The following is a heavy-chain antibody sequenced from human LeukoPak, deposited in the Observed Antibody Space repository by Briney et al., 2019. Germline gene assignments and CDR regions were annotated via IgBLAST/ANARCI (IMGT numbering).Heavy chain of an antibody. CDR2: INPSGGST. CDR3: ARLPPWGTPDYYYGMDV. Sequence: GASVKVSRKASGYTFTSYYMHWVRQAPGQGLEWMGIINPSGGSTSYAQKFQGRVTMTRDTSTSTVYMELSSLRSEDTAVYYCARLPPWGTPDYYYGMDVWGQGTTVTVSS. D-gene: IGHD1-7*01. J-gene: IGHJ6*02. V-gene: IGHV1-46*01. CDR1: GYTFTSYY.